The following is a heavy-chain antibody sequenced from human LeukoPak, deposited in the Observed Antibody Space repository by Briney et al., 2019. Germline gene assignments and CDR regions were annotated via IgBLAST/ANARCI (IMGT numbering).Heavy chain of an antibody. D-gene: IGHD2-2*01. V-gene: IGHV4-30-4*01. CDR2: IYYSGST. J-gene: IGHJ4*02. CDR3: ARAGSSFDY. Sequence: SETLSLTCTVSGGSISSGDYYWRWIRQPPGEGLEWIGYIYYSGSTYYNPSLKSRVTISVDTSKNQFSLKPSSVTAADTAVYYCARAGSSFDYWGQGTLVTVSS. CDR1: GGSISSGDYY.